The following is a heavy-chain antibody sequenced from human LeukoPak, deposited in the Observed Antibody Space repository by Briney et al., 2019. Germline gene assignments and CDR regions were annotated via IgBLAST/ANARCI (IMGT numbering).Heavy chain of an antibody. J-gene: IGHJ4*02. V-gene: IGHV3-7*01. CDR1: GFTFSSYA. CDR2: IKQDGSQK. D-gene: IGHD1-1*01. Sequence: GGSMRLSCAASGFTFSSYATSWVRQAPGKGLEWVANIKQDGSQKYSVDSVKGRFTISRDNAKNSLYLQMNSLRAEDTAVYYCARGALERPVDYWGRGTLVTVSS. CDR3: ARGALERPVDY.